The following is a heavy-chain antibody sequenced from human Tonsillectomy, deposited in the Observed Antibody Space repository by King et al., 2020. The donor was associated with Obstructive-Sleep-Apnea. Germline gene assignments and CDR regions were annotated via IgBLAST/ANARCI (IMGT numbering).Heavy chain of an antibody. V-gene: IGHV4-31*03. D-gene: IGHD5/OR15-5a*01. CDR3: ASNGILRAGVSYVYSGMDV. J-gene: IGHJ6*02. CDR1: GGSIRSGGYY. Sequence: VQLQESGPGLVKPSQTLSLTCTVSGGSIRSGGYYWSWIRQHPGKGLEWIGYIYYSGETYYNPSLESRVTISLDTSKNQFSLKLSSVTAADTAVYYCASNGILRAGVSYVYSGMDVWGQGSTVTVPS. CDR2: IYYSGET.